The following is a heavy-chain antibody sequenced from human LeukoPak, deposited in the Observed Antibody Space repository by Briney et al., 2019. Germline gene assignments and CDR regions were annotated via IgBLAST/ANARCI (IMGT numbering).Heavy chain of an antibody. D-gene: IGHD3-22*01. CDR3: ASAGYYERSGYTYYFHY. Sequence: GGSLRLSCAASGLTLSSYSMNWVRQAPGKGLEWVSYISISSGYIYYADSLKGRLTISRDNAKSSLYLQMSSLRAEDTAVYYCASAGYYERSGYTYYFHYWGQGTVVTVSS. J-gene: IGHJ4*02. CDR2: ISISSGYI. V-gene: IGHV3-21*01. CDR1: GLTLSSYS.